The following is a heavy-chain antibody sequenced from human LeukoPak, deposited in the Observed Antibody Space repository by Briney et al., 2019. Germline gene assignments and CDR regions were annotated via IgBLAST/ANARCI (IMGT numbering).Heavy chain of an antibody. D-gene: IGHD5-18*01. CDR2: TRYDGSDK. V-gene: IGHV3-30*02. J-gene: IGHJ4*02. CDR1: GFTFSSYG. Sequence: PGGSLRLSCAASGFTFSSYGMHWVRQAPDKGLEWVASTRYDGSDKYYVDSVKGRFTISRDNSKNTLYLQMNSLRAEDTAVYYCAKDRHVWGYSYGETFDYWGQGTLVTVSS. CDR3: AKDRHVWGYSYGETFDY.